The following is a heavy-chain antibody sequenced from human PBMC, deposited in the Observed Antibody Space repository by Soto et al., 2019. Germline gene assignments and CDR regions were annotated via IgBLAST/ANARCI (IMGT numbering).Heavy chain of an antibody. CDR3: TTAAGGMWGADY. CDR2: VKSRSDGGTT. Sequence: GGSLRLSCAASGFTFRNVWMSWVRQAPGKGLGWVGRVKSRSDGGTTDYAAPVKGRFTVSRDDSQSTLSLQMDSLKIEDSAVYFCTTAAGGMWGADYWGQGTPVTVS. CDR1: GFTFRNVW. D-gene: IGHD1-26*01. V-gene: IGHV3-15*01. J-gene: IGHJ4*02.